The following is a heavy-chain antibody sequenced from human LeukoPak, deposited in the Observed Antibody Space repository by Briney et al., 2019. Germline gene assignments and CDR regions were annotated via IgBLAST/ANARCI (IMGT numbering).Heavy chain of an antibody. J-gene: IGHJ4*02. Sequence: SETLSLTCTVSGGSISSYYWSWIRQPPGKGLEWIGYIYHSGSTYYNPSLKSRVTISVDRSKNQFSLKLSSVTAADTAVYYCARAVLYYFDYWGQGTLVTVSS. V-gene: IGHV4-59*12. D-gene: IGHD2-8*01. CDR1: GGSISSYY. CDR3: ARAVLYYFDY. CDR2: IYHSGST.